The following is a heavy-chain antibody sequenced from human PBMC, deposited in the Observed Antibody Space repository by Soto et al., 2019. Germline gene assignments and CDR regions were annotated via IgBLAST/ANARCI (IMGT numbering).Heavy chain of an antibody. D-gene: IGHD5-18*01. J-gene: IGHJ4*02. CDR3: ARDSQLWYFMGH. V-gene: IGHV4-31*03. CDR1: GGPTSSGGSY. CDR2: IYYSGST. Sequence: TLSLPCTVSGGPTSSGGSYWSWIRQHPGKGLEWIGYIYYSGSTYYNPSLKSRVTISVDTSKNQFSLKLSSVTAADTAVYYCARDSQLWYFMGHWGQGTLVTVSS.